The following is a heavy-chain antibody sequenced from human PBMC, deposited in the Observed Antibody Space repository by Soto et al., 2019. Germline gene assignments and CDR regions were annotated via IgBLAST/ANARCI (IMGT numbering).Heavy chain of an antibody. D-gene: IGHD3-10*01. J-gene: IGHJ4*02. CDR2: IDPKNGGT. V-gene: IGHV1-2*02. CDR1: GYSISAYY. Sequence: QVQLVQSGTEVKKPGASVKVSCQASGYSISAYYIHWVRQAPGQGLEWMGWIDPKNGGTVSAQKFQGRLTMTRDTSISTVDMALSGRTSDDTAVYYGGRDDYGHFPYGGQGSLVPVSS. CDR3: GRDDYGHFPY.